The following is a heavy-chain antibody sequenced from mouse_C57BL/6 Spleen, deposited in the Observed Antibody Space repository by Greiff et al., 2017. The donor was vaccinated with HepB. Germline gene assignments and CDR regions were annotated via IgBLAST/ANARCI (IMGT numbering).Heavy chain of an antibody. CDR3: ARGPFTTVDAMDY. D-gene: IGHD1-1*01. J-gene: IGHJ4*01. CDR1: GYTFTSYW. CDR2: INPSSGYT. Sequence: QVQLQQSGAELAKPGASVKLSCKASGYTFTSYWMHWVKQRPGQGLEWIGYINPSSGYTKYNQKFKDKATLTADKSSSTAYMQLSSLTYEDSAVYYCARGPFTTVDAMDYWGQGTSVTVSS. V-gene: IGHV1-7*01.